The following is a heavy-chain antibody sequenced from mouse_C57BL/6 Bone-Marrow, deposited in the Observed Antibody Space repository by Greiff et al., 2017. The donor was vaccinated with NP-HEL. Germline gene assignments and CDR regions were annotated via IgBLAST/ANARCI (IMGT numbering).Heavy chain of an antibody. D-gene: IGHD2-14*01. V-gene: IGHV10-1*01. CDR3: VRGDRRGLGY. Sequence: EVQLVESGGGLVQPKGSLKLSCAASGFSFNTYAMNWVRQAPGKGLEWVARIRSKSNNYATYYADSVKDRFTISRDDSESMLYLQMNNLKTEDTAMYYCVRGDRRGLGYWGQGTTLTVSS. CDR2: IRSKSNNYAT. J-gene: IGHJ2*01. CDR1: GFSFNTYA.